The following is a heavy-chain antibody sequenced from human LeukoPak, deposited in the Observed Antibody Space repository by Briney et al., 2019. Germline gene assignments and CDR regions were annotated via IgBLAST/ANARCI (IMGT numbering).Heavy chain of an antibody. CDR1: GYTFTSYY. J-gene: IGHJ4*02. Sequence: GASVKVSCKASGYTFTSYYIHWVRQAPGQGLEWMGLINPSGGSTNYAQKFQGRVTMTRDTSISTAYMELSRLRSDDTAVYYCARAQLHSAAGTSWNFDYWGQGTLVTVSS. D-gene: IGHD6-13*01. CDR2: INPSGGST. V-gene: IGHV1-46*01. CDR3: ARAQLHSAAGTSWNFDY.